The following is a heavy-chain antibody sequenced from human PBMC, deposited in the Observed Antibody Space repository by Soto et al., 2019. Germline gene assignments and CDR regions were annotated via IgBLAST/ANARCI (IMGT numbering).Heavy chain of an antibody. D-gene: IGHD2-15*01. J-gene: IGHJ6*03. CDR3: ARESVDVCSGGSCYSSYYYYYMDV. V-gene: IGHV1-18*01. CDR1: GYTFTAYG. CDR2: ISVYTGNT. Sequence: ASVKVSCKASGYTFTAYGFNWVRQAPGQGLEWMGWISVYTGNTNYAQKLQGRVTMTTDTSTSTAYMELRSLRSDDTAVYYCARESVDVCSGGSCYSSYYYYYMDVWGKGTTVTVSS.